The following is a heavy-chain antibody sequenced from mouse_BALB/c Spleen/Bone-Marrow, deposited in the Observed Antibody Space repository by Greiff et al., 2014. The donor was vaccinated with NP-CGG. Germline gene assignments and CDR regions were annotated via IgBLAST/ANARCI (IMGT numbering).Heavy chain of an antibody. V-gene: IGHV1S81*02. CDR3: SREESLGDAMDY. Sequence: VQLQQSGAELVKPGASVKLSCKASGYTFTSYWMHWVKQRPGQGLGWIGEINPSNGRTNYNEKFKSKATLTLDKSSGTAYMQLSSLTSEDSAVYYCSREESLGDAMDYWGQGTSVTVSS. J-gene: IGHJ4*01. D-gene: IGHD4-1*01. CDR2: INPSNGRT. CDR1: GYTFTSYW.